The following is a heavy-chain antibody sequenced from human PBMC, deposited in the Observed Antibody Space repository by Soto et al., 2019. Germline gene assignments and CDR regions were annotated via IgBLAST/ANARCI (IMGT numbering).Heavy chain of an antibody. D-gene: IGHD3-10*01. Sequence: GASVKVSCKASGYTFTSYAMHWVRQAPGQRLEWMGWINAGNGNTKYSQKFQGRVTITRDTSASTAYMELSSLRSEDTAVYYCARDDATTMVRGTKYYYYGMDVWGQGTTVTVSS. CDR1: GYTFTSYA. CDR2: INAGNGNT. J-gene: IGHJ6*02. V-gene: IGHV1-3*01. CDR3: ARDDATTMVRGTKYYYYGMDV.